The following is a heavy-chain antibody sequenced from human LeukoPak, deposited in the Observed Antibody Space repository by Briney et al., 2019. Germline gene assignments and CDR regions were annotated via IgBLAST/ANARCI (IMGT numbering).Heavy chain of an antibody. CDR2: INHSGST. CDR1: GGSFSGYY. J-gene: IGHJ6*03. V-gene: IGHV4-34*01. D-gene: IGHD3-10*01. CDR3: ARYGVVYYYYYMDV. Sequence: KPSETLSLTCAVYGGSFSGYYWSWIRQPPGKGLEWIGEINHSGSTNYNPSLKSRVTISVDTSKNQFSLKLSSVTAADTAVYYCARYGVVYYYYYMDVWGKGTTVTVSS.